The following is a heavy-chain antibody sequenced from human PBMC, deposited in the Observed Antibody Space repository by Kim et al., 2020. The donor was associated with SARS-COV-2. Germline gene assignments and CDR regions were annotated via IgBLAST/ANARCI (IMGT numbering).Heavy chain of an antibody. D-gene: IGHD5-12*01. Sequence: ASVKVSCKASGYTFTNYAINWVRQAPGQGLEWMGWINANTGNPTYAQGFTGRFVFSLDTSVSTAYLQIRSLKAEDTAVNYCARAYSGFDFFWFDPWGQGTLVTVSS. V-gene: IGHV7-4-1*01. CDR1: GYTFTNYA. CDR3: ARAYSGFDFFWFDP. CDR2: INANTGNP. J-gene: IGHJ5*02.